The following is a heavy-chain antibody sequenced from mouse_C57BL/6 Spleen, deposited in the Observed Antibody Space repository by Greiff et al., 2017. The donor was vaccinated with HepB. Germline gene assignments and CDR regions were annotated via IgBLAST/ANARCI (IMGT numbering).Heavy chain of an antibody. CDR2: IYPRSGNT. V-gene: IGHV1-81*01. Sequence: VKLSCKASGYTFTSYGISWVKQRTGQGLEWIGEIYPRSGNTYYNEKFKGKATLTADKSSSTAYMELRSLTSEDSAVYFCAPYYYGSSPFAYWGQGTLVTVSA. D-gene: IGHD1-1*01. CDR1: GYTFTSYG. J-gene: IGHJ3*01. CDR3: APYYYGSSPFAY.